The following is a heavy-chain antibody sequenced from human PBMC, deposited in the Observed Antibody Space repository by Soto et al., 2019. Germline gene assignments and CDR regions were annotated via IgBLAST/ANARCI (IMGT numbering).Heavy chain of an antibody. CDR2: ISSSGSTI. CDR3: ARDMDCSGGSCYEEDDAFDI. CDR1: GFTFSDYY. D-gene: IGHD2-15*01. Sequence: GGSLRLSCAASGFTFSDYYMSWIRQAPGKGLEWVSYISSSGSTIYYADSVKGRFTISRDNAKNSLYLQMNSLRAEDTAVYYCARDMDCSGGSCYEEDDAFDIWGQGTMVTVSS. J-gene: IGHJ3*02. V-gene: IGHV3-11*01.